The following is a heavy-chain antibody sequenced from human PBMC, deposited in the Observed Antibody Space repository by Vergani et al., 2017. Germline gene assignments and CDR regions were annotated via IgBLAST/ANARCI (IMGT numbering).Heavy chain of an antibody. CDR1: GGSISSSNW. V-gene: IGHV4-4*02. J-gene: IGHJ4*02. CDR2: IYHSGST. CDR3: ARGGRDSSGYYFFGY. Sequence: QVQLQESGPGLVKPSGTLSLTCAVSGGSISSSNWWSWVRQPPGKGLEWIGEIYHSGSTNYNPSLKSRVTISVDKSKNQFSLELCAVTAADTAVYYCARGGRDSSGYYFFGYWGQGTLVTVSS. D-gene: IGHD3-22*01.